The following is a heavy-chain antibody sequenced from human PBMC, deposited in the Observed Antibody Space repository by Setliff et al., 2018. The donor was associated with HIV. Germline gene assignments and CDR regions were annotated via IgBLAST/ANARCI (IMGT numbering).Heavy chain of an antibody. CDR1: GFIFSSYE. Sequence: PGGSLRLSCAASGFIFSSYEMNWVRQAPGKGLEWVSYINSYGSSTYYADSVKGRFTISRDNAKNSLYLQMNSLRAEDTAVYYCARGPTTVTNYYYYYMDVWGKGTTVTVSS. J-gene: IGHJ6*03. CDR3: ARGPTTVTNYYYYYMDV. CDR2: INSYGSST. V-gene: IGHV3-48*03. D-gene: IGHD4-17*01.